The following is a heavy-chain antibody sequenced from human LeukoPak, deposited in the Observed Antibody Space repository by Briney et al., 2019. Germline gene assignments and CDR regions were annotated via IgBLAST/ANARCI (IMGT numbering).Heavy chain of an antibody. J-gene: IGHJ5*02. Sequence: SETLSLTCAVYGGSFSGYYWSWIRQPPGKGLEWIGNIYYSGSTHYNPSLQSRVTMSLDTSKNQFSLKLRSVTAADTAVYYCASTPPAYYYYSWFDPWGQGTLVIVSS. V-gene: IGHV4-59*01. D-gene: IGHD3-22*01. CDR1: GGSFSGYY. CDR3: ASTPPAYYYYSWFDP. CDR2: IYYSGST.